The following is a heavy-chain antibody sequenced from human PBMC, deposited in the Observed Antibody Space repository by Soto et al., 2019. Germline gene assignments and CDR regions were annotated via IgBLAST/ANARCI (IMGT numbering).Heavy chain of an antibody. CDR2: IYYSGST. Sequence: SETLSLTCTVSGGSIGSSSYYWGWIRQPPGKGLEWIGSIYYSGSTYYNPSLKSRVTMSVDTSKNQFSLRLTSVTAADMAVYYCARRPGSSWQYFDDWGQGILVTVSS. CDR3: ARRPGSSWQYFDD. V-gene: IGHV4-39*01. D-gene: IGHD6-13*01. CDR1: GGSIGSSSYY. J-gene: IGHJ4*02.